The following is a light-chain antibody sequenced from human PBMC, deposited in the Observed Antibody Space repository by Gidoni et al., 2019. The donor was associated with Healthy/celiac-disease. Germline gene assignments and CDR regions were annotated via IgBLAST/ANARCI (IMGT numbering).Light chain of an antibody. CDR2: QDN. J-gene: IGLJ2*01. V-gene: IGLV3-1*01. CDR1: KLGDKY. CDR3: QAWDSSTVV. Sequence: SYELTQPPSVSVSPGQTASITGSRDKLGDKYACWYQQKPGQSPVLIIYQDNKRPSGIPERFSGSNSGNTATLTISGTQAMDEADYYCQAWDSSTVVFGGGTKLTVL.